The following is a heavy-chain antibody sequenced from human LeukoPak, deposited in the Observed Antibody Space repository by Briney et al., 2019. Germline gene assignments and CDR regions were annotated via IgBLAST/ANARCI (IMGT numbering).Heavy chain of an antibody. Sequence: GASVKVSCKAPGDTLANYGITWVRQAPGQGLEWMGWNTGYSGNTNYAQHFQGRVTMTTERSTCTAYLELRSLRSDDTAVYYCARVTVVTRSPWSWSPKKIGQEVNWFDPWGQGTLIIVSS. CDR3: ARVTVVTRSPWSWSPKKIGQEVNWFDP. CDR2: NTGYSGNT. V-gene: IGHV1-18*04. J-gene: IGHJ5*02. CDR1: GDTLANYG. D-gene: IGHD4-17*01.